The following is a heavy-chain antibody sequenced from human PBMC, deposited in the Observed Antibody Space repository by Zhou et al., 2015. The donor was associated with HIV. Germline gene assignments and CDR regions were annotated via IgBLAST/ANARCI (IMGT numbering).Heavy chain of an antibody. CDR3: TTAFIDEYGDYTNWLDP. Sequence: EVQLMESGGRFGKAWGGCLRLSCLASGFTFSNAWMTWVRQTPGKGLEWLGHIEATVDGATTAYTAVVKDRFIISRDDSQNTLYLQMNNVKIEDTGLYYCTTAFIDEYGDYTNWLDPWGQGTLVTVSS. CDR1: GFTFSNAW. J-gene: IGHJ5*02. CDR2: IEATVDGATT. D-gene: IGHD4-17*01. V-gene: IGHV3-15*04.